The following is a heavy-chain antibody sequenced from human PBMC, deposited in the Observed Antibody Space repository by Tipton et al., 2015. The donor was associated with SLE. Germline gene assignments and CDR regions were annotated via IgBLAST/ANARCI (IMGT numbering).Heavy chain of an antibody. J-gene: IGHJ4*02. CDR3: ARKELSTMRDY. CDR2: IYYSGST. CDR1: GGSINTGFYY. D-gene: IGHD5-24*01. Sequence: TLSLTCDVSGGSINTGFYYWSWIRQPPGKGLEWIGCIYYSGSTYYNPSLRSRVTISADRSKNQFSLNLTAVTAADTAVYYCARKELSTMRDYWGQGTLVTVSS. V-gene: IGHV4-30-2*01.